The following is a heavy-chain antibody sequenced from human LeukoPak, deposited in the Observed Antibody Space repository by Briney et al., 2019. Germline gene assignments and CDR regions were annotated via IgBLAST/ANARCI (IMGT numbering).Heavy chain of an antibody. V-gene: IGHV4-59*01. CDR2: IYHSGST. CDR1: DGSITSYY. CDR3: ARDRHGSGSAHSFDP. J-gene: IGHJ5*02. Sequence: ASETLSLTCTVSDGSITSYYWSWIRQPPGKGLEWIGYIYHSGSTNYNPSLKSRVTISVDTSKNQFSLKLSSVTAADTAVYYCARDRHGSGSAHSFDPWGQGTLIIVSS. D-gene: IGHD3-10*01.